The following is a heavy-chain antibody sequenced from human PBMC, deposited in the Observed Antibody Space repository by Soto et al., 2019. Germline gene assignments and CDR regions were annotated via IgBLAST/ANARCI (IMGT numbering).Heavy chain of an antibody. D-gene: IGHD3-16*01. CDR1: GGSISSRDSY. V-gene: IGHV4-39*01. Sequence: SETLSLTCTVSGGSISSRDSYGGWIRQPPGKGLEWIGSFHYSGSTYYNPSLKSRVTISVYTSQKPLSLRVTSVTAADTAVYYCARRFGRSHFDYWGQRTLVTVSS. CDR2: FHYSGST. J-gene: IGHJ4*02. CDR3: ARRFGRSHFDY.